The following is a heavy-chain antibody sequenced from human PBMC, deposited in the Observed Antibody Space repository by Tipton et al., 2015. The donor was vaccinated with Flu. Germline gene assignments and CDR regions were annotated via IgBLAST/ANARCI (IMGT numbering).Heavy chain of an antibody. CDR1: DYSISSGYY. CDR2: IHHSGNT. V-gene: IGHV4-38-2*02. CDR3: ARDPNYYDSGDFYPRGYFDL. D-gene: IGHD3-22*01. J-gene: IGHJ2*01. Sequence: GLVKPSETLSLICAVSDYSISSGYYWGWIRQPPGKGLEWIGSIHHSGNTYYNPSVMSRVTLSVDTSKNHFSLKLSSVTAADTALYYCARDPNYYDSGDFYPRGYFDLWGRGTLVTVSS.